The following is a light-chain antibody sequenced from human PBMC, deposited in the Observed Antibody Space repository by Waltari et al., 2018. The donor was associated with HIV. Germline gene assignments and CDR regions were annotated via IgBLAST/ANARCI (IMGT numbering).Light chain of an antibody. CDR2: RNN. J-gene: IGLJ3*02. V-gene: IGLV1-47*01. CDR3: AAWDDSLSGWV. Sequence: QSVLTQPPSASGTPGQRVTISCSGSSSNIGRNYVYWYQQLPGTTPKLLIYRNNPRPSGVPDRFSGSKSGTSASLAISGLRSEDEADYYCAAWDDSLSGWVFGGGTKLTVL. CDR1: SSNIGRNY.